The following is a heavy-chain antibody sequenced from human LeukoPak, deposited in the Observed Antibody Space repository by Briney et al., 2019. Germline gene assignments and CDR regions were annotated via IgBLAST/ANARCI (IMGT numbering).Heavy chain of an antibody. CDR1: GFTFSSYA. Sequence: GGSLRLSCAASGFTFSSYAMSWVRQAPGKGLEWVSTIIGSGGTTYYADTVKGKVTISRGNSTNTLYLQMNSLRAEDTAVYYRAEMTIMTTRCVDYWGQGTLVTVSS. CDR2: IIGSGGTT. V-gene: IGHV3-23*01. J-gene: IGHJ4*02. CDR3: AEMTIMTTRCVDY. D-gene: IGHD5-12*01.